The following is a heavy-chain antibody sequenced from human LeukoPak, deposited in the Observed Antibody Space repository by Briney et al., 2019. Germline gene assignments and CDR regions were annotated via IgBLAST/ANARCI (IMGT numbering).Heavy chain of an antibody. CDR1: GFTFSSHS. J-gene: IGHJ4*02. Sequence: GGSLRLSCAASGFTFSSHSMTWVRQAPGKGLEWVSSISTSGTYIYYADSVKGRFTISRDNAKNSLFLQMNSLRAEDTAVFYCARDRGGSPPGDFDYWGQGTLVTVSS. CDR3: ARDRGGSPPGDFDY. V-gene: IGHV3-21*01. CDR2: ISTSGTYI. D-gene: IGHD1-26*01.